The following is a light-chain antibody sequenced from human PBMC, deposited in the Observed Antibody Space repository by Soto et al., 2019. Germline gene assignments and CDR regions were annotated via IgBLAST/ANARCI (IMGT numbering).Light chain of an antibody. V-gene: IGKV1-5*01. J-gene: IGKJ1*01. CDR1: QSIGSW. Sequence: DIPMTQSPSTLSASFGDRVTIXXRAGQSIGSWLAWYQHKPGKAPKLXIYEASSLESGVPSRFSGSGSGTEFTLTISNLQPDDFATYYCQHYNSYSEAFGQGTKVDIK. CDR3: QHYNSYSEA. CDR2: EAS.